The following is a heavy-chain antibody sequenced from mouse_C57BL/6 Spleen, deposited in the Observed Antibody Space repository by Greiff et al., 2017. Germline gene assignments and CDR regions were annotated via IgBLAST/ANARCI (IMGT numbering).Heavy chain of an antibody. Sequence: QVQLKQSGPGLVQPSQSLSITCTVSGFSLTSYGVHWVRQSPGKGLEWLGVLWRGGSTDYNAAFISRLSISTANSKSQVFFKMNSRQAEDTAIYYCARGGYEPYYFDYWGQGTTLTVSS. J-gene: IGHJ2*01. D-gene: IGHD2-2*01. CDR1: GFSLTSYG. CDR2: LWRGGST. V-gene: IGHV2-2*01. CDR3: ARGGYEPYYFDY.